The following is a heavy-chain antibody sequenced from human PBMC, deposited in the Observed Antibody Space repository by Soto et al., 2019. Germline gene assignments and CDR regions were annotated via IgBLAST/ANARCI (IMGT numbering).Heavy chain of an antibody. CDR1: GYTFTSYG. CDR2: INAYNGNT. CDR3: ARDRGTWGTYYDFWSGYFYYYGMDV. V-gene: IGHV1-18*04. J-gene: IGHJ6*02. Sequence: ASVKVSCKASGYTFTSYGINWVRQAPGRGLEWVGWINAYNGNTNYEQKLRGRVTMTTDTSTNTAYMELRSLRSDDTAVYYCARDRGTWGTYYDFWSGYFYYYGMDVWGQGTTVTVSS. D-gene: IGHD3-3*01.